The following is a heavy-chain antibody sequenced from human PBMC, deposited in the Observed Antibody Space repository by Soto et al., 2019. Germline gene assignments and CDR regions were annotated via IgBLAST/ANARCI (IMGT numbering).Heavy chain of an antibody. CDR3: AKKEEASGLLASYIAS. V-gene: IGHV3-23*01. CDR1: GFTFINYA. J-gene: IGHJ4*02. D-gene: IGHD1-26*01. CDR2: VRGSGDIT. Sequence: EVQLLESGGGLVQPGGSLRLSCVASGFTFINYAMSWVRQAPGKGLEWVSGVRGSGDITEYTDSVKGRFTISRDNSKNTLYLQMSSLRAEDTAVYYCAKKEEASGLLASYIASWGQGALVTVSS.